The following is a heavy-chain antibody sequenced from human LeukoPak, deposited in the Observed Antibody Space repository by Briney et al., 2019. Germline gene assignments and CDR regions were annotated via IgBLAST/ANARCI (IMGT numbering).Heavy chain of an antibody. J-gene: IGHJ3*02. CDR2: ISSSSSTI. Sequence: QPGGSLRLSCAASGFTFSSYSMNWVRQAPGKGLEWVSYISSSSSTIYYADSVKGRFTISRDNAKNSLYLQMNSLRAEDTAAYYCARDPSRGHQLGVDPFDIWGLGTMVTVSS. CDR3: ARDPSRGHQLGVDPFDI. CDR1: GFTFSSYS. V-gene: IGHV3-48*01. D-gene: IGHD7-27*01.